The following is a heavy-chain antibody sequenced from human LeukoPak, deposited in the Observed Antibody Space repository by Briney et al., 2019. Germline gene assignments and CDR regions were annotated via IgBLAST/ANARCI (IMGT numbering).Heavy chain of an antibody. Sequence: SETLSLTCTVSGGSISSSSYYWGWIRQPPGKGLEWIGSIYYSGSTYYNPSLKSRVTISVDTSKNQFSLKLSSVTAADTAVYYCARLGGGTAMVGDENYYYYYMDVWGKGTTVTVSS. CDR2: IYYSGST. D-gene: IGHD5-18*01. CDR3: ARLGGGTAMVGDENYYYYYMDV. CDR1: GGSISSSSYY. V-gene: IGHV4-39*07. J-gene: IGHJ6*03.